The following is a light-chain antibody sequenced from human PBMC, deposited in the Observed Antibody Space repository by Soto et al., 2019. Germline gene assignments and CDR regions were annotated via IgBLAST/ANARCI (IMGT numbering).Light chain of an antibody. Sequence: VLTQPPSASGTPGQRVTISCSGSSSNIGSNTVSWYQQLPGTAPKLLIYSNNQRPSGVPDRFSGSKSGTSASLAISGLQSEDEADYYCAAWDDSLSYVFGTGTKVTVL. CDR2: SNN. V-gene: IGLV1-44*01. J-gene: IGLJ1*01. CDR3: AAWDDSLSYV. CDR1: SSNIGSNT.